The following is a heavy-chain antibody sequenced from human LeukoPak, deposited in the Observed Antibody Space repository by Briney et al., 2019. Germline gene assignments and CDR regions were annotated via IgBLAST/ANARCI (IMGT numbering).Heavy chain of an antibody. V-gene: IGHV3-7*01. CDR3: ARGKDGAGAFDI. Sequence: GGSLRLSCAASGFTFSSSWMTWVRQAPGKWLEWVANIKQDGSEKYYVDSVKGRFTISRDNAKNSLYLQMNSLRAEDTAVYYCARGKDGAGAFDIWGQGTMVTVSS. CDR1: GFTFSSSW. CDR2: IKQDGSEK. D-gene: IGHD3-10*01. J-gene: IGHJ3*02.